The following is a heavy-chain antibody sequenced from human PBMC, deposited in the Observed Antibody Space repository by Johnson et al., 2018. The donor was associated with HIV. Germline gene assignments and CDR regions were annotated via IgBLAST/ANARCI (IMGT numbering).Heavy chain of an antibody. V-gene: IGHV3-11*01. CDR2: VSVSGNNI. Sequence: QVQLVESGGGVVQPGTSLRLSCAASGFSFSDYSLRCLRQAPGKGLNWVSCVSVSGNNIDCLSGNNIDCTGRFTISRDNPKTSLRLQMNSLRAEDTALYYCARRGGSGWSAFDIWGQGTMVTVSS. D-gene: IGHD6-19*01. CDR1: GFSFSDYS. J-gene: IGHJ3*02. CDR3: ARRGGSGWSAFDI.